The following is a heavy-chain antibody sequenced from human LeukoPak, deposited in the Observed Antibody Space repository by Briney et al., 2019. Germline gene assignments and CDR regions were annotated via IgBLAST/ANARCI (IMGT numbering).Heavy chain of an antibody. CDR1: GFTFSSYA. D-gene: IGHD3-10*01. CDR3: ARAGLVPLIEGFGKLFPRYFDY. J-gene: IGHJ4*02. CDR2: ISYDGSNK. V-gene: IGHV3-30*04. Sequence: PGGSLRLSCAASGFTFSSYAMHWLRKAPGKRLEWVAVISYDGSNKYYADSVKGRFTISRDNSKNTLYLQMNSLRAEDTAVYYCARAGLVPLIEGFGKLFPRYFDYWGQGTLVTVSS.